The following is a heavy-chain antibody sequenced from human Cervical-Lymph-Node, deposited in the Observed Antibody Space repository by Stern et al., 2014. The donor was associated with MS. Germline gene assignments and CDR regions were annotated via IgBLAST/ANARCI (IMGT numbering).Heavy chain of an antibody. CDR1: GYTFSTYG. D-gene: IGHD3-10*01. J-gene: IGHJ6*02. CDR3: ARDPGGYFHGMDV. Sequence: VQLLESGAEVKKPGASVKVSCKTSGYTFSTYGITWVRQAPGQGPEWMGWISGHNGNTNFAERFQGRLTMTTDTSTRTAYMELRSLRYDDTAVYFCARDPGGYFHGMDVWGQGTTVTGSS. CDR2: ISGHNGNT. V-gene: IGHV1-18*01.